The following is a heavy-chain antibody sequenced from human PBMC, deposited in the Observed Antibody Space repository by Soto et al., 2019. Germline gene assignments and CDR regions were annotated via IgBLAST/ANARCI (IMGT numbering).Heavy chain of an antibody. Sequence: ASVKVSCKVSGYTLTELSMHWVRQAPGKGLEWMGGFDPEDGETIYAQKFQGRVTMTRDTSTSTAYMELSRLRSDDTAVYYCARVVVAATGGGLNWFDPWGQGTLVTVSS. J-gene: IGHJ5*02. CDR1: GYTLTELS. CDR3: ARVVVAATGGGLNWFDP. CDR2: FDPEDGET. D-gene: IGHD2-15*01. V-gene: IGHV1-24*01.